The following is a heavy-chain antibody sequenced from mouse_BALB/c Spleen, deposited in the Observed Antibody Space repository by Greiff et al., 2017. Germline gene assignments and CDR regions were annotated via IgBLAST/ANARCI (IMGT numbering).Heavy chain of an antibody. CDR2: INPSTGYT. Sequence: VQLVESGAELAKPGASVKMSCKASGYTFTSYWMHWVKQRPGQGLEWIGYINPSTGYTEYNQKFKDKATLTADKSSSTAYMQLSSLTSEDSAVYYCARSANYYGSSLFAYWGQGTLVTVSA. CDR3: ARSANYYGSSLFAY. D-gene: IGHD1-1*01. J-gene: IGHJ3*01. CDR1: GYTFTSYW. V-gene: IGHV1-7*01.